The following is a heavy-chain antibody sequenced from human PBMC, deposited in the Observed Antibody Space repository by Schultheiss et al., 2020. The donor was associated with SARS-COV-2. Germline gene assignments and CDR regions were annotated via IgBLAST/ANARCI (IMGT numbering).Heavy chain of an antibody. J-gene: IGHJ5*02. CDR2: VYTSGST. D-gene: IGHD1-1*01. Sequence: SQTLSLTCTVSGGSISSYYWSWIRQPPGKGLEWIGSVYTSGSTYSNPSVKSRVTISVDRSKNQFSLKLRSVTAADTAVYYCARHLTPGTPSNSFDPWGQGALVTVSS. CDR3: ARHLTPGTPSNSFDP. CDR1: GGSISSYY. V-gene: IGHV4-59*04.